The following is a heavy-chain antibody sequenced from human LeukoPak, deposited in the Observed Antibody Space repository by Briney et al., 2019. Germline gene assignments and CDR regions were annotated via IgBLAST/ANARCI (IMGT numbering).Heavy chain of an antibody. CDR1: GYTFTNYG. D-gene: IGHD6-19*01. Sequence: ASVKVSCKASGYTFTNYGVSWVRQAPGQGLEWMGWISGYNGYTNYAQKLQGRVTMTTDTSTSTAYMELRSLRSDDTAVYYCARVHSSGWGPQDPWGQGTLVTVSS. CDR3: ARVHSSGWGPQDP. V-gene: IGHV1-18*01. CDR2: ISGYNGYT. J-gene: IGHJ5*02.